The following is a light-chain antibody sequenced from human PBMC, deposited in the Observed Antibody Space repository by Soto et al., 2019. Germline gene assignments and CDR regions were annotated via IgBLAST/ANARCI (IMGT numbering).Light chain of an antibody. CDR1: QSVSSSY. Sequence: SVVTQSPGTLSLTPGERATLSCRASQSVSSSYLAWYQQKPGQAPRLLIYGASSRATGIPDRFSGSGSGTDFTLTISRLEPEDSAVYYCQQYGSSPPFTFGPGTRVDIK. CDR3: QQYGSSPPFT. J-gene: IGKJ3*01. V-gene: IGKV3-20*01. CDR2: GAS.